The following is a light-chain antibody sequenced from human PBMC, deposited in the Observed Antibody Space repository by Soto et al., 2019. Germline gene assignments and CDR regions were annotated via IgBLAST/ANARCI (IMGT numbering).Light chain of an antibody. CDR1: QDISNW. CDR3: QQGSSFPRT. J-gene: IGKJ1*01. V-gene: IGKV1-12*01. CDR2: STS. Sequence: DIQMTQSPSSVSASVGDRVTITCRASQDISNWLAWYQQKPGKAPKLLIYSTSSLQNGVQSRFSGSGSGTEFTLTITTLQPEDFATYYCQQGSSFPRTFGQGTKVEV.